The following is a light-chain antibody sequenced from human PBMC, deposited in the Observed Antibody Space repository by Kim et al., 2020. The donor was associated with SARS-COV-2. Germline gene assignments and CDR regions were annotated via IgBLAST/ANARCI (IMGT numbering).Light chain of an antibody. J-gene: IGKJ1*01. Sequence: LSLATGERATLSCRARQSGSSSYIAWYQQKPGQAPRLLIYGASSRATGIPDRFSGSGSGTDFTLTISRLEPEDFAVYYCQQFRTCGQGTKVDIK. CDR1: QSGSSSY. CDR3: QQFRT. CDR2: GAS. V-gene: IGKV3-20*01.